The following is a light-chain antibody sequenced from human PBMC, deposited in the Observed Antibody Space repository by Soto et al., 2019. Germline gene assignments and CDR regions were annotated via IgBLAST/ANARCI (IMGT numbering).Light chain of an antibody. J-gene: IGKJ1*01. CDR1: QSLTSSY. CDR3: QQYATSPRT. Sequence: EVVLTQSPGVLSLSPGERATLSCRASQSLTSSYLAWYQQKPGQAPRLLIHGASIRATGIPDRFSGSGSGTDFTLTISRLEPEDFAVYYCQQYATSPRTFGPGTKVKIK. V-gene: IGKV3-20*01. CDR2: GAS.